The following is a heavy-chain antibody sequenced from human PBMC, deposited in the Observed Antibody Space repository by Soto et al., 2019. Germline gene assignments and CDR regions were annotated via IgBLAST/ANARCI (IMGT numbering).Heavy chain of an antibody. V-gene: IGHV1-18*01. J-gene: IGHJ2*01. D-gene: IGHD2-15*01. CDR1: GYTFSNYG. CDR2: IGPYNGNT. Sequence: QVQLVQSGPEVKKPGASVKVSCQASGYTFSNYGISWVRQAPGQGLEWMGWIGPYNGNTDYAQNFQGRVTMTRDTSTNTAYMELRSLRSGDTALYYCARCYCSIGSCYTCWHFDLWGRGALLTVSS. CDR3: ARCYCSIGSCYTCWHFDL.